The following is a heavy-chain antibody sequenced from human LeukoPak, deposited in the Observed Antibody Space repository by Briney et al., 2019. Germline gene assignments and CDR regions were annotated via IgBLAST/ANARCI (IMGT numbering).Heavy chain of an antibody. V-gene: IGHV3-9*01. Sequence: GGSLRLSCAASGFTFDDYAMHWVRQAPGKGLEWVSGISWNSGSIGYADSVKGRFTISRDNAKNSLCLQMNSLRAEDTALYYCAKDKGRWLQLPQDYWGQGTLVTVSS. CDR2: ISWNSGSI. CDR1: GFTFDDYA. D-gene: IGHD5-24*01. CDR3: AKDKGRWLQLPQDY. J-gene: IGHJ4*02.